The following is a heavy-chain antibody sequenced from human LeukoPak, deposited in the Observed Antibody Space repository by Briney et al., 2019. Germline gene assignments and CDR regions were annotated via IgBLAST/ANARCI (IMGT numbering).Heavy chain of an antibody. J-gene: IGHJ4*02. CDR1: GGSFSGYY. D-gene: IGHD3-9*01. CDR3: ARVNPGLRYFGY. CDR2: INYSGST. V-gene: IGHV4-34*01. Sequence: SETLSLTCAVYGGSFSGYYWSWIRQPPGKGLEWIGEINYSGSTNYNPSLKSRVTISVDTSKNQFSLKLSSVTAADTAVYYCARVNPGLRYFGYWGQGTLVTVSS.